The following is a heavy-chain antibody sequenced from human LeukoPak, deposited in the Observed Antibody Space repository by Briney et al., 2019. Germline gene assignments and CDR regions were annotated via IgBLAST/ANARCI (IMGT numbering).Heavy chain of an antibody. Sequence: GGSLRLSCAASGFSFSGYGMHWVRQAPGKGLEWVAVISYDGSDKKYGDSVKGRFTISRDNSKNTLYLQMNSLRAEDTAVYYCAKVIDFWNSMAVWGQGTTVTVSS. J-gene: IGHJ6*02. V-gene: IGHV3-30*18. CDR2: ISYDGSDK. CDR1: GFSFSGYG. CDR3: AKVIDFWNSMAV. D-gene: IGHD3-3*01.